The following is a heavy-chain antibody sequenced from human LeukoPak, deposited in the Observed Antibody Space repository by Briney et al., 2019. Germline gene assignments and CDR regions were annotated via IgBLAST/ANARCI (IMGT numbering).Heavy chain of an antibody. Sequence: GESLRLSCAASGFIVSSYVMNWVRLTPGKGLEWVSTMNTNGATYCADSVKGRFTVSRDNSKNTLFLFMNSLRDEDTAIYYCASERYYFDHWGQGTLVSVSS. D-gene: IGHD1-14*01. V-gene: IGHV3-23*01. J-gene: IGHJ4*02. CDR2: MNTNGAT. CDR1: GFIVSSYV. CDR3: ASERYYFDH.